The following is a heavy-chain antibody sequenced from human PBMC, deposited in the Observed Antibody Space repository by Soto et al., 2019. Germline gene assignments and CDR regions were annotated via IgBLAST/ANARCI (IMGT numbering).Heavy chain of an antibody. CDR2: ISAHNGNT. CDR3: ARGRYGDY. V-gene: IGHV1-18*01. CDR1: GYAFTTYG. Sequence: QVHLVQSGAEVKKPGASVKVSCKGSGYAFTTYGITWVRQAPGQGLEWMGWISAHNGNTNYAQKLQGRVTVNRDTSTRTAYMELRSLSSDDTAVYYWARGRYGDYWGQGALVTVSS. J-gene: IGHJ4*02. D-gene: IGHD1-1*01.